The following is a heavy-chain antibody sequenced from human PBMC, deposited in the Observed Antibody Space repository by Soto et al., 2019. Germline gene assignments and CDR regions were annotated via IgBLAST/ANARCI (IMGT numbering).Heavy chain of an antibody. CDR1: GFTFSTYN. CDR2: ISSSSSNI. D-gene: IGHD6-13*01. CDR3: ARHPERIAQIGWFDP. Sequence: GGSLRLSCAASGFTFSTYNMNWVRQAPGKGLEWVSSISSSSSNIYYADSVKGRFTISRDNAKNSLYLQMNSLRAEDTAVYYCARHPERIAQIGWFDPWGQGTLVTVSS. J-gene: IGHJ5*02. V-gene: IGHV3-21*01.